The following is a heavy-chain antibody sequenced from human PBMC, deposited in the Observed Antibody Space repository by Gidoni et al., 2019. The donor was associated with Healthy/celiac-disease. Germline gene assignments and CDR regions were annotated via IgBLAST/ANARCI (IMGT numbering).Heavy chain of an antibody. CDR3: ARESIVSGGRVTTPRYYFDY. Sequence: QVQLVESGGGVVQPGRSLRLRGATSGFTFSSYGMHRVRQAPGKGREWVAVIWYDGSNKDYDDSVKGRFTISRDNSKNTLDLQMRSLRAEHAAVYYCARESIVSGGRVTTPRYYFDYWGQGTLVTVSS. CDR1: GFTFSSYG. D-gene: IGHD4-4*01. V-gene: IGHV3-33*01. CDR2: IWYDGSNK. J-gene: IGHJ4*02.